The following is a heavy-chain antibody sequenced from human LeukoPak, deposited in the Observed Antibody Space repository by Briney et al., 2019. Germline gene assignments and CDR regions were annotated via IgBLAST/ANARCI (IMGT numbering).Heavy chain of an antibody. CDR2: MNPNSGNT. CDR1: GYTFTSYD. V-gene: IGHV1-8*01. Sequence: ASVKVSCKASGYTFTSYDINWVRQATGQGLEWMGWMNPNSGNTGYAQKFQGRVTMTRNTSISTAYMELSSLRSEDTAVYYCARGHYGFWSGYFLEWFDPWGQGTLVTVSS. D-gene: IGHD3-3*01. CDR3: ARGHYGFWSGYFLEWFDP. J-gene: IGHJ5*02.